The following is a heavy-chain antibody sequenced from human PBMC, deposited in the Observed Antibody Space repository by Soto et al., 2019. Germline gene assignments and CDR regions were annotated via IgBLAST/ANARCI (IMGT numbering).Heavy chain of an antibody. V-gene: IGHV4-30-4*01. CDR1: GASISIAGYS. D-gene: IGHD4-4*01. J-gene: IGHJ6*02. CDR3: GRATVATVGGMDV. Sequence: PSETLSLTCAVSGASISIAGYSCCGVCQPPGTGMEWIGYICSGSSFFNPSLKSRVSMSKDTSKTQFSLRLTSVTAADTAVYYCGRATVATVGGMDVWGRGTKGT. CDR2: ICSGSS.